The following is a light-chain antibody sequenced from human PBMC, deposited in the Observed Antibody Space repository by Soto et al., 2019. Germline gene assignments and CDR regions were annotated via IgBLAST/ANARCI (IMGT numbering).Light chain of an antibody. J-gene: IGLJ1*01. V-gene: IGLV1-40*01. CDR2: G. CDR1: SSNIGAGYP. Sequence: QSVLTQPPSVSGAPGQRVTISCTGSSSNIGAGYPVHWYQQLPGTAPKLLVAGNRPSGVPDRFSVSKSGASASLAITGLQAEDEADYYCAAWDDSLNGLYVFGTGTKV. CDR3: AAWDDSLNGLYV.